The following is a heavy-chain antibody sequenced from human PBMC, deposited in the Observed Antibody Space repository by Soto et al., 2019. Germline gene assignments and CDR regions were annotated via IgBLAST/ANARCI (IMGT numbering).Heavy chain of an antibody. V-gene: IGHV3-72*01. D-gene: IGHD3-22*01. Sequence: GGSLRLSCAASGFTFSDHYMDWVRQAPGKGLEWVGRTRNKANSYTTEYAASVKGRFTISRDDSKNSLYLQMNSLKTEDTAVYYWARVDDSSGYYYDYWGQGTLVTVSS. CDR1: GFTFSDHY. J-gene: IGHJ4*02. CDR2: TRNKANSYTT. CDR3: ARVDDSSGYYYDY.